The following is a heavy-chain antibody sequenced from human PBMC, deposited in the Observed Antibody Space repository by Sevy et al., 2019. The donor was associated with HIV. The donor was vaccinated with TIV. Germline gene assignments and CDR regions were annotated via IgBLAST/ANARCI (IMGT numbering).Heavy chain of an antibody. Sequence: GGSLRITCAASGFTFDDYAMHWVRQAPGKGLEWVSGISWNSGSIGYADSVKGRFTISRDNAKNSLYLQMNSLRAEDTALYYCAKDNGYCTNGVCYTSYYYYGMDVWGQGTTVTVSS. CDR2: ISWNSGSI. V-gene: IGHV3-9*01. CDR1: GFTFDDYA. J-gene: IGHJ6*02. D-gene: IGHD2-8*01. CDR3: AKDNGYCTNGVCYTSYYYYGMDV.